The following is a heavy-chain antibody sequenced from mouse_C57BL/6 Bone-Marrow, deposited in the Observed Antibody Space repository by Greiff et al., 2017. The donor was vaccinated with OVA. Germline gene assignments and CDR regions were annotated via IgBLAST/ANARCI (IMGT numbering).Heavy chain of an antibody. CDR2: IDPSDSYT. CDR1: GYTFTSYW. Sequence: QVQLKQPGAELVKPGASVKLSCKASGYTFTSYWMQWVKQRPGQGLEWIGEIDPSDSYTNYNQKFKGKATLTVDTSSSTAYMQLSSLTSEDSAVYYCARVGGFAYWGQGTLVTVSA. V-gene: IGHV1-50*01. CDR3: ARVGGFAY. J-gene: IGHJ3*01.